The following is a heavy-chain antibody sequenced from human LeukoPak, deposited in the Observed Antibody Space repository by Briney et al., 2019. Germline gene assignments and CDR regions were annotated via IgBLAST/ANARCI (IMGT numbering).Heavy chain of an antibody. V-gene: IGHV1-24*01. CDR1: GYTLTELS. Sequence: ASVKVSCKVSGYTLTELSMHWVRQAPGKGLEWMGGFDREDGETIYAQKFQGRVTMTEDTSTDTAYMELSSLRSEDTAVYYCARGGRRDGYNLWYWFDPWGQGTLVTVSS. D-gene: IGHD5-24*01. J-gene: IGHJ5*02. CDR2: FDREDGET. CDR3: ARGGRRDGYNLWYWFDP.